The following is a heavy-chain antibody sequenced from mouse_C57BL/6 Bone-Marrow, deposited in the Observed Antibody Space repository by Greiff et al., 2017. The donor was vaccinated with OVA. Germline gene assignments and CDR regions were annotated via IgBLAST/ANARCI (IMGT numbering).Heavy chain of an antibody. J-gene: IGHJ3*01. CDR1: GFTFSRYT. CDR2: ISGGGGNT. Sequence: EVMLVESGGGLVKPGGSLKLSCAASGFTFSRYTMSWVRQTPEKRLEWVATISGGGGNTYYPDSVKGRFTISRDNAKNTLYLQMSSLRSEDTALYYCARDAYYSNSAWFSYWGQGTLVTVSA. V-gene: IGHV5-9*01. CDR3: ARDAYYSNSAWFSY. D-gene: IGHD2-5*01.